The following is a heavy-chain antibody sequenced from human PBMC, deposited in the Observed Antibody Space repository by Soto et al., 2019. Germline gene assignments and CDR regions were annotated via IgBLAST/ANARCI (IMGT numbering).Heavy chain of an antibody. CDR3: ARRDSSSSSAFDY. V-gene: IGHV1-18*04. CDR2: IASYNGHT. J-gene: IGHJ4*02. Sequence: QVQLVQSGPEVKKPGASVKVSCTASGYSFTSYSVVWVRQAPGQGLEWMGWIASYNGHTNYAQKVQDRVTLTTDTSTRTTYMELRNLRSDDTAVYYCARRDSSSSSAFDYWGQGTLVTVSS. CDR1: GYSFTSYS. D-gene: IGHD6-6*01.